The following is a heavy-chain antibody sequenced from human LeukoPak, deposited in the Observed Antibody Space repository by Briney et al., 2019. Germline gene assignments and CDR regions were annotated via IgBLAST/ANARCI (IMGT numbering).Heavy chain of an antibody. J-gene: IGHJ6*02. Sequence: GGSLRLSCAASGFTFSSYAMHWVRQAPGKGLEWVAVISYDGSNKYYADSVKGRFTISRDNSKNTLYLQMNSLRAEDTAVYYCASLSHMVVVPAAMVPVTPYYYYGMKVWGQGTTVTVS. CDR1: GFTFSSYA. CDR3: ASLSHMVVVPAAMVPVTPYYYYGMKV. CDR2: ISYDGSNK. V-gene: IGHV3-30-3*01. D-gene: IGHD2-2*01.